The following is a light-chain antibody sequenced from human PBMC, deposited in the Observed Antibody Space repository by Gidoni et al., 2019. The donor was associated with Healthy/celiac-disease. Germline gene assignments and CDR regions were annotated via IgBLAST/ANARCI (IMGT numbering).Light chain of an antibody. V-gene: IGKV3-15*01. CDR1: QSVSSN. CDR2: GAS. CDR3: QQYNNWPSWT. Sequence: EIVMTQSPATLSVSPGERATRSCRASQSVSSNLAWYQQKPGQAPRLLIYGASTRATGIPARFSGSGSGTECTLTISSLQSEDFAGYYCQQYNNWPSWTFXQXTKVEIK. J-gene: IGKJ1*01.